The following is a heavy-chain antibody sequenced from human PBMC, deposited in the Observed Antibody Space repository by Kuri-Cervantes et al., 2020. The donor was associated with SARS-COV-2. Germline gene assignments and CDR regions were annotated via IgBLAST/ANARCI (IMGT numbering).Heavy chain of an antibody. CDR1: GFTFGDYA. V-gene: IGHV3-49*03. Sequence: GGSLRLSCTASGFTFGDYAMSWFRQAPGKGLEWVGFIRSKAYGGTTEYAASVKGRFTISRDDSKSIAYLQMNSLKTEDTAVYYCTTVVRRTTVTTLLFNYWGQGTRVTGSS. J-gene: IGHJ4*02. CDR3: TTVVRRTTVTTLLFNY. D-gene: IGHD4-17*01. CDR2: IRSKAYGGTT.